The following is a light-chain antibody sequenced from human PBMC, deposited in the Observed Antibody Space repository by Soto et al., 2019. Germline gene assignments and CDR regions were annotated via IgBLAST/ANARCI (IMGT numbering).Light chain of an antibody. Sequence: QSALTQPPSASGSPGQSVTIACTGTSSDVGGYNYVSWYQEHPGKAPKVIIYEVSKRPSGVPDRFSGYKSGNTASPTVSGLQAEDEADYYCCSYAGSNTFAFGTGTKVTV. CDR1: SSDVGGYNY. V-gene: IGLV2-8*01. CDR2: EVS. CDR3: CSYAGSNTFA. J-gene: IGLJ1*01.